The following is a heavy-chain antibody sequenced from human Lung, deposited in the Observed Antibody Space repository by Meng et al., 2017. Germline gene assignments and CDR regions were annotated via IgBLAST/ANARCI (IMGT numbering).Heavy chain of an antibody. J-gene: IGHJ4*02. CDR3: ARGPTTMAHDFDY. CDR1: RGSVSDYY. Sequence: QLGAGLLKPSETLSLPCVVARGSVSDYYWSWIRQPPGKGQEWIGEINHSGSTNYTPSLESRATISVDTSQNNLSLKLSSVTAADSAVYYCARGPTTMAHDFDYWGQGTLVTVSS. V-gene: IGHV4-34*01. CDR2: INHSGST. D-gene: IGHD4-11*01.